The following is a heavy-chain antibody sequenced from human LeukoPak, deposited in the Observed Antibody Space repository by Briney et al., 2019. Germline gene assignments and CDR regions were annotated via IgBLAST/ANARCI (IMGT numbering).Heavy chain of an antibody. J-gene: IGHJ4*02. Sequence: PGGSLRLSCAASGFTFSSYAMHWVRQAPGKGLEYVSAISSNGGSTYYANSVKGRFTISRDNSKNTLYLQMGSLRAEDMAVYYCATRSPYYYDSSDPWVFDYWGQGTLVTVSS. CDR2: ISSNGGST. V-gene: IGHV3-64*01. D-gene: IGHD3-22*01. CDR3: ATRSPYYYDSSDPWVFDY. CDR1: GFTFSSYA.